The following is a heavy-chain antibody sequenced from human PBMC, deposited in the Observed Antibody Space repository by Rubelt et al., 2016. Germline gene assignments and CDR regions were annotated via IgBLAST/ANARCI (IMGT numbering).Heavy chain of an antibody. V-gene: IGHV4-61*03. D-gene: IGHD6-19*01. J-gene: IGHJ4*02. Sequence: NYNPSLKSRVTISVDTSKNHFSLNLSSVTAADTAVYYCARAAYSSGWYYFDYWGQGTLVTVSP. CDR3: ARAAYSSGWYYFDY.